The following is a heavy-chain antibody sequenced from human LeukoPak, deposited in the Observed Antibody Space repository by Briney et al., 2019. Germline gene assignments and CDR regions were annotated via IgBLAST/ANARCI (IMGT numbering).Heavy chain of an antibody. V-gene: IGHV1-2*02. CDR1: GYNFIAYY. Sequence: PGASVKVSCKPSGYNFIAYYVHLVRQAPGQGLEWMGWINPNSGDTKYSQNFQDRVTLTWDTSVSTAYMELSSLTSDDTAVYYCARKSTKDYWGQGTLVTVSS. CDR3: ARKSTKDY. J-gene: IGHJ4*02. D-gene: IGHD2-2*01. CDR2: INPNSGDT.